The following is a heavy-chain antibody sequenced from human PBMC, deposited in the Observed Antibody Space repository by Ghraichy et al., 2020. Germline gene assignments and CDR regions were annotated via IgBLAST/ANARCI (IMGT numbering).Heavy chain of an antibody. Sequence: GGSLRLSCAASGFTFSSYAMSWVRQAPGKGLEWVSAISGSGGSTYYADSGKGRFTISRDNSKNTLYLQMNSLRAEDTAVYYCAKDRADYYYGSGSYYRGILDYWGQGTLVTVSS. D-gene: IGHD3-10*01. V-gene: IGHV3-23*01. CDR2: ISGSGGST. J-gene: IGHJ4*02. CDR3: AKDRADYYYGSGSYYRGILDY. CDR1: GFTFSSYA.